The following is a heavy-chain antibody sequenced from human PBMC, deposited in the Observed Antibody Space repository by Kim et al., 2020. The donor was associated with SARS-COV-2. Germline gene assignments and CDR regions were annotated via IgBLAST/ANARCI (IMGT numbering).Heavy chain of an antibody. CDR3: ARTVTSDY. CDR2: GSNK. V-gene: IGHV3-33*01. D-gene: IGHD4-17*01. Sequence: GSNKYYADSVKGRFTISRDNSKDTLYLQMNSLRAEDTAVYYCARTVTSDYWGQGTLVTVSS. J-gene: IGHJ4*02.